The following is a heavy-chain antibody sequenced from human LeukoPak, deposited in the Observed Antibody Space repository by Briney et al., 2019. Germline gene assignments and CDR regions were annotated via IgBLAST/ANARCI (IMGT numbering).Heavy chain of an antibody. CDR2: IWYDGSNK. D-gene: IGHD2-15*01. Sequence: GRSLRLSYAASGFTFRTYGMHWVRQAPGKGLEWLGIIWYDGSNKFYADSVKGRFTISRDNSKNTLYLQMNSLRAEDTAVYYCAKEGPYCSGGSCLMGFDYWGQGTLVTVSS. CDR1: GFTFRTYG. V-gene: IGHV3-33*06. J-gene: IGHJ4*02. CDR3: AKEGPYCSGGSCLMGFDY.